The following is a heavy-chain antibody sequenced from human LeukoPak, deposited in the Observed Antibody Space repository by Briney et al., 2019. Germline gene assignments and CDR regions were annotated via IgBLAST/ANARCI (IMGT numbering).Heavy chain of an antibody. CDR1: GYTFTSYG. CDR3: ARDGLLWFGELLYTFDY. J-gene: IGHJ4*02. Sequence: ASVKVSCKASGYTFTSYGISWVRQAPGQGLEWMGWISAYNGNTNYAQKLQGRVTMTTDTSTSTAYMELRSLRSDDTAVYYCARDGLLWFGELLYTFDYWGQGTLVTVSS. V-gene: IGHV1-18*01. CDR2: ISAYNGNT. D-gene: IGHD3-10*01.